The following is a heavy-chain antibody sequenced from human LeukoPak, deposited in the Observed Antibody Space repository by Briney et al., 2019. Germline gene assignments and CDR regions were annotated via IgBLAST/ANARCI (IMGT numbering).Heavy chain of an antibody. CDR3: ARGSHSSSHSPIDY. Sequence: ASVKVSCKASGYTFTGYYMHWVRQAPGQGLEWMGWINPNSGGTNYAQKFQGRVTMTRDTSISTAYMELSRLRSDDTAVYYCARGSHSSSHSPIDYWGQGTLVTASS. CDR2: INPNSGGT. J-gene: IGHJ4*02. D-gene: IGHD6-13*01. V-gene: IGHV1-2*02. CDR1: GYTFTGYY.